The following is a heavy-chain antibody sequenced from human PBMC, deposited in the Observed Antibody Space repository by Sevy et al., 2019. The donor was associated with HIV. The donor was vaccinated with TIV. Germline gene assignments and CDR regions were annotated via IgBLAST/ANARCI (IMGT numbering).Heavy chain of an antibody. J-gene: IGHJ4*01. CDR1: DDSIRSQSHY. CDR2: IYSTGSS. D-gene: IGHD3-3*01. Sequence: SETLSLTCTDSDDSIRSQSHYWPWISQSPGQWLEWSASIYSTGSSYYNLSLRGRVTISVDTSKEQISLKLTSVTAADTAVYFCARQVRFSGVIINHFDYWGHGTLVTVSS. CDR3: ARQVRFSGVIINHFDY. V-gene: IGHV4-39*01.